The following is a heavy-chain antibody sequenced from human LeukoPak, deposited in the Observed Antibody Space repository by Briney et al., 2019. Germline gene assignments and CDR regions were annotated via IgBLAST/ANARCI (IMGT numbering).Heavy chain of an antibody. CDR3: ARMVNFYDFWSGYYSGSFDP. CDR2: IIPIFGTA. Sequence: SVKVSCKASGGTFSSYAISWVRQAPGQGLEWMGGIIPIFGTANYAQKFQGRVTITANESTSTAYMELSSLRSEDTAVYYCARMVNFYDFWSGYYSGSFDPWGQGTLVTVSS. V-gene: IGHV1-69*13. D-gene: IGHD3-3*01. CDR1: GGTFSSYA. J-gene: IGHJ5*02.